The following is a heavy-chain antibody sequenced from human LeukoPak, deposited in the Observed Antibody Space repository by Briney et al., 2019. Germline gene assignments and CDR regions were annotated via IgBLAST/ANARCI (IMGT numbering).Heavy chain of an antibody. V-gene: IGHV3-30-3*01. J-gene: IGHJ6*02. CDR3: AREYSSSSYYYYGMDV. Sequence: PGRSLRLSCAASGFTFSSYAMHWVRQAPGKGLEWVAVISYDGSNKYHADSVKGRFTISRDNSKNTLYLQMNSLRAEDTAVYYCAREYSSSSYYYYGMDVWGQGTTVTVSS. CDR2: ISYDGSNK. CDR1: GFTFSSYA. D-gene: IGHD6-6*01.